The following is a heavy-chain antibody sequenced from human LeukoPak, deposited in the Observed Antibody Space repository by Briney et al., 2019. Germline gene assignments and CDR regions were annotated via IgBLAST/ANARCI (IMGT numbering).Heavy chain of an antibody. CDR2: IYPGDSDT. Sequence: GESLKISCKGSGYSFTSYWIGWVRQMPGKGLEWMGIIYPGDSDTRYSPSFQGQVTISADKSISTAYLQWSSLKASDTAMYYCARTPSIAARPNPRYWYFDLWGRGTLVTVSS. D-gene: IGHD6-6*01. CDR3: ARTPSIAARPNPRYWYFDL. V-gene: IGHV5-51*01. J-gene: IGHJ2*01. CDR1: GYSFTSYW.